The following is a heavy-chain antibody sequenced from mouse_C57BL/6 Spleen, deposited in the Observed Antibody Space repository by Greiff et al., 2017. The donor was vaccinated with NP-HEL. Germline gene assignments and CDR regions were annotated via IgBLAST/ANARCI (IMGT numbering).Heavy chain of an antibody. J-gene: IGHJ4*01. CDR2: IYPGDGDT. CDR1: GYAFSSYW. Sequence: QVQLKESGAELVKPGASVKISCKASGYAFSSYWMNWVKQRPGKGLEWIGQIYPGDGDTNYNGKFKGKATLTADKSSSTAYMQLSSLTSEDSAVYFCARSQFPSYAMDYWGQGTSVTVSS. V-gene: IGHV1-80*01. CDR3: ARSQFPSYAMDY.